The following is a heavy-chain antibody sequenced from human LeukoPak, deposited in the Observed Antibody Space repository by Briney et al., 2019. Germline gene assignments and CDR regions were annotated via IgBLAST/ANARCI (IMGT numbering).Heavy chain of an antibody. CDR1: GGSISSGDYY. CDR3: ARGGYSYGNAFDI. CDR2: IYYSGST. Sequence: SQTLSLTCTVSGGSISSGDYYWSWIRQHPGKGLEWIGYIYYSGSTYYNPSLKSRVTISVDTSKNQFSLKLSSVTAADTAVYCCARGGYSYGNAFDIWGQGTMVTVSS. V-gene: IGHV4-31*03. J-gene: IGHJ3*02. D-gene: IGHD5-18*01.